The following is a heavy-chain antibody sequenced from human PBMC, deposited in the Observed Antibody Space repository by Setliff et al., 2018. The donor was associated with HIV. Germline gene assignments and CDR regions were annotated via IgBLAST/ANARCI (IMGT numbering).Heavy chain of an antibody. V-gene: IGHV3-7*01. J-gene: IGHJ5*02. D-gene: IGHD2-21*02. CDR3: ARDLSWGYGGNSGWLDA. Sequence: GGSLRLSCAASGFSFRSYWMTWVRQAPGKGLEWVANINQDGSEKHYVDSVRGRFTISRDNAKNSLYLQMHSLRAEDTAVYYCARDLSWGYGGNSGWLDAWGQGALVTVSS. CDR2: INQDGSEK. CDR1: GFSFRSYW.